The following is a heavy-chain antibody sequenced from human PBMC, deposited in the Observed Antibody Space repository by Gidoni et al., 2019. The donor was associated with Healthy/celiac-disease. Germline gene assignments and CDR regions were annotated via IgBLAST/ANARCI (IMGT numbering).Heavy chain of an antibody. CDR2: VDYSGST. D-gene: IGHD6-6*01. CDR1: GGSISSSSYY. J-gene: IGHJ4*02. V-gene: IGHV4-39*01. CDR3: ARGRGYSSSPFDY. Sequence: QLQLQESGPGLVKPSETLSLTCTVSGGSISSSSYYWGWTRQPPGKGLEWIGSVDYSGSTYYNPSLKSRVTISVDTSKNQFSLKLSSVTAADTAVYYCARGRGYSSSPFDYWGQGTLVTVSS.